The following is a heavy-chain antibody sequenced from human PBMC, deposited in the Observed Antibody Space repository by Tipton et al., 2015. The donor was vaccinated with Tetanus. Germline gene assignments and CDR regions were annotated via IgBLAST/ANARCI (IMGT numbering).Heavy chain of an antibody. CDR1: GGSICSGGYS. CDR3: ARATSTGPAYNWFDP. Sequence: LRLSCAVSGGSICSGGYSWTWIRQPPGKGLQWIGYMYYSGTTHYNPSLKSRVTISIDRSKNQLSLKLTSVTAADTAVYYCARATSTGPAYNWFDPWGQGTLVTVSS. J-gene: IGHJ5*02. CDR2: MYYSGTT. D-gene: IGHD2-8*02. V-gene: IGHV4-30-2*01.